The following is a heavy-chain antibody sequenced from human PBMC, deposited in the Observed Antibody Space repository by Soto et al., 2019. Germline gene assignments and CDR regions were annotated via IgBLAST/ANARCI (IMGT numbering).Heavy chain of an antibody. CDR3: ATDDYGIFPY. D-gene: IGHD3-10*01. Sequence: HVQLVQSGTEVKKPGASVRVSCMVSGYPFTTYYIHWVRQAPGQGLEWMGWIDPRSGGTVYEQKFQGRVTMTRDKSISTVYMDLSGLTADDTALYYCATDDYGIFPYWGRGSLVTVSS. CDR2: IDPRSGGT. CDR1: GYPFTTYY. V-gene: IGHV1-2*02. J-gene: IGHJ4*02.